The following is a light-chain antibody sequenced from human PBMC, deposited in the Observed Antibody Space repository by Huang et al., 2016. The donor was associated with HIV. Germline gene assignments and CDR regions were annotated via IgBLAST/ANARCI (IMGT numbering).Light chain of an antibody. CDR1: QGVSNN. V-gene: IGKV3D-15*01. CDR2: CAS. J-gene: IGKJ1*01. Sequence: EIVMTQSPATLSVSPGERATLSCRASQGVSNNIAWYQQKPSQTPGLLIHCASTRATGIAGKFSGRGSGTDFTLTITSLQPEDSAVYYCQHYNNWPPWTFGPGTQVEI. CDR3: QHYNNWPPWT.